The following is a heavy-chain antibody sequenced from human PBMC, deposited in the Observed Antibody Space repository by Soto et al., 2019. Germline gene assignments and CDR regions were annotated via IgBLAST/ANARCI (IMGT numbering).Heavy chain of an antibody. V-gene: IGHV3-23*01. CDR2: ISGSGGST. CDR3: AKISSSGRILDV. D-gene: IGHD6-6*01. Sequence: GGSLRLSCAASGFTFCSYAMSWVRQAPGKGLEWVSAISGSGGSTYYADSVKGRFTISRDNSKNTLYLQMNSLRAEDTAVYYCAKISSSGRILDVWGKGTTVTVSS. J-gene: IGHJ6*04. CDR1: GFTFCSYA.